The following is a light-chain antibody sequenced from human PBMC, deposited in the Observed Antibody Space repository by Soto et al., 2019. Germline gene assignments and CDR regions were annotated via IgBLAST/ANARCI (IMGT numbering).Light chain of an antibody. CDR1: SSNIGGNS. CDR3: ATWDDSLNGWV. Sequence: QSVLTQPPSASGTPGQRVTISCAGGSSNIGGNSVNWYQQLPGTAPKLLIYRDNQRPSGVPDRFSGSKSGTSASLAITGLQSEDEADYYCATWDDSLNGWVFGGGTKLTVL. J-gene: IGLJ3*02. CDR2: RDN. V-gene: IGLV1-44*01.